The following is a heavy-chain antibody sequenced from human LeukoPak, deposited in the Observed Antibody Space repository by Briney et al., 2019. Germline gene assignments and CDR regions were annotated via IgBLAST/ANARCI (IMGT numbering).Heavy chain of an antibody. J-gene: IGHJ4*02. V-gene: IGHV4-39*07. Sequence: IGSIYYSGSTYYNPSLKSRVTISVDTSKNQFSLKLSSVTAADTAVYYCARDGEWDPRGGYWGQGTLVTVSS. CDR3: ARDGEWDPRGGY. CDR2: IYYSGST. D-gene: IGHD1-26*01.